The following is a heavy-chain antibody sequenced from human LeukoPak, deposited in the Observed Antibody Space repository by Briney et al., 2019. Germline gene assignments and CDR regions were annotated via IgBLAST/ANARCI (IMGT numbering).Heavy chain of an antibody. CDR3: ARTVDTAMRMYYFDY. CDR1: GGSISSGDYY. V-gene: IGHV4-31*03. CDR2: IYYSGST. J-gene: IGHJ4*02. Sequence: SETLSLTCTVSGGSISSGDYYWSWIRQHPWKGLDRNGYIYYSGSTYYNPSLKSRVTISVDKSKNQFSLKLRSVTAADTAVYYCARTVDTAMRMYYFDYWGQGTLVTVSS. D-gene: IGHD5-18*01.